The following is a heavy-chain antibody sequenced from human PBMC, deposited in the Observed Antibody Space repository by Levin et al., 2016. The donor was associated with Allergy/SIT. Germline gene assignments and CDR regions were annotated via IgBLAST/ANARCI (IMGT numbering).Heavy chain of an antibody. CDR1: GGSISSYY. CDR3: ARVAYYYDSSGYSDYFDY. J-gene: IGHJ4*02. CDR2: IYYSGST. D-gene: IGHD3-22*01. Sequence: SETLSLTCTVSGGSISSYYWSWIRQPPGKGLEWIGYIYYSGSTNYNPSLKSRVTISVDRSKNQFSLKLSSVTAADTAVYYCARVAYYYDSSGYSDYFDYWGQGTLVTVSS. V-gene: IGHV4-59*12.